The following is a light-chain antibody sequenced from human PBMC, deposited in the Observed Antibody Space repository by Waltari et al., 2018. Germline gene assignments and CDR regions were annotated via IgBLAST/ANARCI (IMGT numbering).Light chain of an antibody. CDR3: SSYTTSSSPGV. CDR1: DSDVGAYDF. V-gene: IGLV2-14*01. J-gene: IGLJ1*01. Sequence: QSALTQPASVSGSPGQSITISCSGTDSDVGAYDFVSWYQQHPGKAPHLIIYEVSNRPSWISNRFSAAKAGDTASLTISGLQAEDEADYYCSSYTTSSSPGVFGTGTRVTVL. CDR2: EVS.